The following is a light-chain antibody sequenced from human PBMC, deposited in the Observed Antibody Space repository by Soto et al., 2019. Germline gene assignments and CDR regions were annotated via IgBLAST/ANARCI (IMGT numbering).Light chain of an antibody. V-gene: IGLV2-11*01. Sequence: QSVLIQPRSVSGSPGQSVTISCTGTSSDVGPYNFVSWFQHHPGKAPKPIIFRVTQRPSGVPDRFSGSKSGNTASLTISGLQAEDEADYYCCSFAGRDTYVVFGGGTQLTVL. J-gene: IGLJ2*01. CDR2: RVT. CDR3: CSFAGRDTYVV. CDR1: SSDVGPYNF.